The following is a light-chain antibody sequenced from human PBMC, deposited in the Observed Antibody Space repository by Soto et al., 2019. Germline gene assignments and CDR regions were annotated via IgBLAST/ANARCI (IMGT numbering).Light chain of an antibody. CDR1: QSVSSN. Sequence: DIVMTQSPATLSVSLGERATLTCRASQSVSSNLGWYQQKPGQAPRLLIYGASIRATGIPARFSGSGSGTEFTLTISTLQFEDFAVYYCQHYGTSWWTFGQGTKVDIK. V-gene: IGKV3-15*01. J-gene: IGKJ1*01. CDR2: GAS. CDR3: QHYGTSWWT.